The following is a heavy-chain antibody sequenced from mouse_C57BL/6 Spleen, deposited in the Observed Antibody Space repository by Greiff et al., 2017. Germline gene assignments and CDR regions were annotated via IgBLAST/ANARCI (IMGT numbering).Heavy chain of an antibody. Sequence: QVQLQQPGAELVRPGSSVKLSCKASGYTFTSYWMPWVKQRPIQGLEWIGNIDPSDSETHYNQKFKDKATLTVDKSSSTAYMQLSSLTSEDSAVYYCATLTETRYFDVWGTGTTVTVSS. CDR2: IDPSDSET. D-gene: IGHD4-1*01. V-gene: IGHV1-52*01. CDR1: GYTFTSYW. CDR3: ATLTETRYFDV. J-gene: IGHJ1*03.